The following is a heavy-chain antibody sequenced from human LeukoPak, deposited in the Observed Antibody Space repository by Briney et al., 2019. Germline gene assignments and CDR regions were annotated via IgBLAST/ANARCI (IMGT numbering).Heavy chain of an antibody. J-gene: IGHJ4*02. V-gene: IGHV1-2*02. CDR2: INANTGVT. Sequence: ASMKVSCKTSGFTFTGHYMHWLRQAPGQGLEGMGWINANTGVTHYAVKFQGRVTITRDTSISTVYMDLSSLQSDDTAVYYCARDHNWGPDYWGQGTLVLVSS. D-gene: IGHD7-27*01. CDR1: GFTFTGHY. CDR3: ARDHNWGPDY.